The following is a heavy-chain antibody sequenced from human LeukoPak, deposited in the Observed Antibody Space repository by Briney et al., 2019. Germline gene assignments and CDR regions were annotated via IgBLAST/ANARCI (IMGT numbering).Heavy chain of an antibody. CDR1: GGSISSYY. V-gene: IGHV4-59*01. D-gene: IGHD5-18*01. CDR2: IYYSGST. Sequence: PSETLSLTCTVSGGSISSYYWSWIRQPPGKGLEWIGYIYYSGSTNYNPSLKSRVTISVDTSKNQFSLKLSSVTAADTAVYYCARDRVDTAMAYYYYYYYMDVWGKGTTVTVSS. CDR3: ARDRVDTAMAYYYYYYYMDV. J-gene: IGHJ6*03.